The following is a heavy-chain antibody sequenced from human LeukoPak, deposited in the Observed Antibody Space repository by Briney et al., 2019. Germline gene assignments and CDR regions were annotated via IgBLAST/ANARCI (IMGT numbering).Heavy chain of an antibody. CDR3: ARGPYSSSYRFDY. Sequence: SVKVSCKASGGTFSSYAISWVRQAPGQGLEWMGGIIPMFGTPNFAQKFQGRVTITADESTRTAYMELSSLRSEDTAVYYCARGPYSSSYRFDYWGQGTLVTVSS. CDR1: GGTFSSYA. D-gene: IGHD6-6*01. J-gene: IGHJ4*02. CDR2: IIPMFGTP. V-gene: IGHV1-69*01.